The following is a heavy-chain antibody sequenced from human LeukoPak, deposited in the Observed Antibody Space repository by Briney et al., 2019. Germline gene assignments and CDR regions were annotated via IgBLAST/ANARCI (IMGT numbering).Heavy chain of an antibody. CDR2: IYYTGTT. Sequence: SETLSLACAVFRGSITNSSCYWGWIRQPPGKGLEWIGGIYYTGTTYYSPSLNSRITISMDTSKNQFSLRLASVTAADTALYYCARRAVVPAAVSYFDNWGQGTLVTVSS. CDR1: RGSITNSSCY. CDR3: ARRAVVPAAVSYFDN. V-gene: IGHV4-39*01. D-gene: IGHD2-2*01. J-gene: IGHJ4*02.